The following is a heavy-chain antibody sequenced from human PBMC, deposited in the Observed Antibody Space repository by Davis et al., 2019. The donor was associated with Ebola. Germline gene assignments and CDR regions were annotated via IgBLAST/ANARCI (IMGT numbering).Heavy chain of an antibody. CDR3: ARGYANWFDP. CDR2: IIPILGIA. CDR1: VGTFSSYA. V-gene: IGHV1-69*04. Sequence: SVTVSCKASVGTFSSYAISWVRQAPGQGLEWMGRIIPILGIANYAQKFQGRVTITADKSTSTAYMELSSLRSEDTAVYYCARGYANWFDPWGQGTLVTVSS. D-gene: IGHD2-2*01. J-gene: IGHJ5*02.